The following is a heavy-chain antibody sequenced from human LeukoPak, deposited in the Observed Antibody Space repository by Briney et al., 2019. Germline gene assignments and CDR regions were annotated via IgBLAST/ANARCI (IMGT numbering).Heavy chain of an antibody. CDR3: ARGSGRATVTTPSDY. CDR2: ILSDGSRT. CDR1: GFTFSSDA. J-gene: IGHJ4*02. V-gene: IGHV3-30*02. D-gene: IGHD4-17*01. Sequence: PGRSLRLSCAASGFTFSSDAMHWVRQAPGKGLEWVAFILSDGSRTYYPDSVRGRFTISRDNSKNTLYLQMNSLRDEDTAVYYCARGSGRATVTTPSDYWGQGTLVTVSS.